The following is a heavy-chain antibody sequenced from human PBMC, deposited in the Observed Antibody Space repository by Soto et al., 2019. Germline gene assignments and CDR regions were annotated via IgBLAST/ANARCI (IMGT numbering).Heavy chain of an antibody. V-gene: IGHV1-18*01. CDR2: ISGYNGNT. D-gene: IGHD2-8*01. Sequence: QIQLVQPGGEVRKPGASVKVSCKASGYTFTNYGLSWVRQAPGQGLEWMGRISGYNGNTKYAQRFQGRVTMTTDTSTSTAYIELRSVRPDDTAVFYCVRTYCTTGECSSTQFDFWGQGTLVTVSS. CDR3: VRTYCTTGECSSTQFDF. CDR1: GYTFTNYG. J-gene: IGHJ4*02.